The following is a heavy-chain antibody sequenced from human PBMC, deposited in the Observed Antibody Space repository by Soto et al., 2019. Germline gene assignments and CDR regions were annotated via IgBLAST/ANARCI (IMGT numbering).Heavy chain of an antibody. CDR3: ARVYCTNGVCHFAY. CDR1: GGSISSSSYY. D-gene: IGHD2-8*01. Sequence: PSETLSLTYTVSGGSISSSSYYWGWIRQPPGKGLEWIGSIYYSGSTYYNPSLKSRVTISVDTSKNQFSLKLSSVTAADTAVYYCARVYCTNGVCHFAYWGQGTLVTVSS. CDR2: IYYSGST. V-gene: IGHV4-39*01. J-gene: IGHJ4*02.